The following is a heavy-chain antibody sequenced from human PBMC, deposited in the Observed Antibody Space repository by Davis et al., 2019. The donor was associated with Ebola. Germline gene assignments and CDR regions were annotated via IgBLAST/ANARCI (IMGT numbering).Heavy chain of an antibody. CDR1: GGSFSRSA. J-gene: IGHJ4*02. Sequence: SVKVSCKASGGSFSRSAISWVRQAPGQGLEWMGGILPIFGVANYAQNFQGRVTITADESTSTAYMELSSLRSEDTAVYYCAREEGVAAEWNYFDYWGQGTLVTVSS. V-gene: IGHV1-69*13. D-gene: IGHD3-3*01. CDR2: ILPIFGVA. CDR3: AREEGVAAEWNYFDY.